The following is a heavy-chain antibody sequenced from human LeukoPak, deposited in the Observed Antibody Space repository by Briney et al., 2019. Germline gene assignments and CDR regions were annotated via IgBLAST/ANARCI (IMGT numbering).Heavy chain of an antibody. Sequence: GGSLRLSCAASGFTFDDYAMHWVRQAPGKGLEWVSGISWNSGSIGYADPVKGRFTISRDNAKNSLYLQMNSLRAEDTALYYCAKDLVAAADGYYFDYWGQGTLVTVSS. CDR3: AKDLVAAADGYYFDY. CDR1: GFTFDDYA. CDR2: ISWNSGSI. D-gene: IGHD6-13*01. V-gene: IGHV3-9*01. J-gene: IGHJ4*02.